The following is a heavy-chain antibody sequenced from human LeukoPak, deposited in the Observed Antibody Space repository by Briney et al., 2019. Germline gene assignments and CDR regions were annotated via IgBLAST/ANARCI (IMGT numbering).Heavy chain of an antibody. J-gene: IGHJ3*02. D-gene: IGHD1-26*01. CDR1: GFTVSSNY. CDR2: IYSGGST. CDR3: ARVSVGANTGRAFDI. Sequence: GGSLRLSCAASGFTVSSNYMSWVRQAPGKGLEWVSVIYSGGSTYYADSVKGRFTISRDNSKNTLYLQMNSLRAEDTAVYYCARVSVGANTGRAFDIWGQGTMVTVSS. V-gene: IGHV3-53*01.